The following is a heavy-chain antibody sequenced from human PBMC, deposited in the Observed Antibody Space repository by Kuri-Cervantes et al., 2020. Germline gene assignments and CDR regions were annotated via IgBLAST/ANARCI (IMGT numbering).Heavy chain of an antibody. J-gene: IGHJ6*02. CDR1: GYTFTSYY. CDR3: ARDLVAAAFPFYYYYGMDV. CDR2: INPSGGST. D-gene: IGHD2-15*01. Sequence: ASVKVSCKASGYTFTSYYMHWVRQAPGQGLEWMGIINPSGGSTSYAQKFQGRVTMTRNTSISTAYMELSRLRSDDTAVYYCARDLVAAAFPFYYYYGMDVWGQGTTVTVSS. V-gene: IGHV1-46*01.